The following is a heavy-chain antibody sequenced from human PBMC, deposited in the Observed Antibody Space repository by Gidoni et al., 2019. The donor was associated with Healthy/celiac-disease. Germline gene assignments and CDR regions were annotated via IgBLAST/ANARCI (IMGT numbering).Heavy chain of an antibody. V-gene: IGHV4-59*01. CDR2: IYYSGST. D-gene: IGHD1-26*01. CDR3: ERYYNSFIGNWFDP. CDR1: GGSISSYY. J-gene: IGHJ5*02. Sequence: QVQLQESGPGLVKPSETLSLTCTVSGGSISSYYWSWIRQPPGKGLEWIGYIYYSGSTNYNPSLKSRVTISVDTSKNQFSLKLSSVTAADTAVYYCERYYNSFIGNWFDPWGQGTLVTVSS.